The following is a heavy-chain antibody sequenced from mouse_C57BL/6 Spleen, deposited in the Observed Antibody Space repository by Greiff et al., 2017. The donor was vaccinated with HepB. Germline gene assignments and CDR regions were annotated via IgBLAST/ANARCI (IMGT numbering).Heavy chain of an antibody. D-gene: IGHD1-1*01. CDR2: IYPGDGDT. J-gene: IGHJ2*01. V-gene: IGHV1-80*01. CDR1: GYAFSSYW. Sequence: VKLQESGAELVKPGASVKISCKASGYAFSSYWMNWVKQRPGKGLEWIGQIYPGDGDTNYNGKFKGKATLTADKSSSTAYMQLSSLTSEDSAVYFCARGAYYGSSLRSFDDWGQGTTRTVSS. CDR3: ARGAYYGSSLRSFDD.